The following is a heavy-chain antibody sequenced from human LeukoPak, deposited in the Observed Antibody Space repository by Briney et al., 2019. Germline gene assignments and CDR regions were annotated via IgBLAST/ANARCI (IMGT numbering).Heavy chain of an antibody. CDR2: ISAYNGNT. J-gene: IGHJ4*02. V-gene: IGHV1-18*01. CDR1: GYTFTSYG. Sequence: ASVKVSCKASGYTFTSYGISWVRQAPGQGLEWMGWISAYNGNTNYAQKLQGRVTMTTDTSTSTAYMELRSLRSDDTAVYYCARDGPDCSSTSCSVYFDYWGQGTLVTVSS. D-gene: IGHD2-2*01. CDR3: ARDGPDCSSTSCSVYFDY.